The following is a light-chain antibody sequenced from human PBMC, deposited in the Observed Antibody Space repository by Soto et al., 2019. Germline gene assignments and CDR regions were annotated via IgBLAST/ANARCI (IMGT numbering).Light chain of an antibody. J-gene: IGLJ2*01. Sequence: QSVLTQPASVSGSPGQSIAISCTGTSSNVGGYNFVSWYQQHTVKAPKLLIYEVNKRPSGVSNRFSVSKSDNTASLTISGLQAEDEADYYCCSYGGDRIFGGGTKLTVL. V-gene: IGLV2-23*02. CDR3: CSYGGDRI. CDR1: SSNVGGYNF. CDR2: EVN.